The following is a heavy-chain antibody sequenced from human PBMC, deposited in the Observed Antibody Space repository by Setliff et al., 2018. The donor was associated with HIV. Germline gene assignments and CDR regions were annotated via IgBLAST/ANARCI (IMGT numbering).Heavy chain of an antibody. CDR3: AREGRGDPAVATTRIDY. D-gene: IGHD1-1*01. CDR1: GGSISSSTYY. Sequence: NPSETLSLTCTVSGGSISSSTYYWGWIRQPPGKGLEWIGNIHFSGSTYYNPSLKSRVTVSVDPSKTHFYLNLTSVTDAGTAVYFCAREGRGDPAVATTRIDYWGQGKLVTVSS. V-gene: IGHV4-39*02. CDR2: IHFSGST. J-gene: IGHJ4*02.